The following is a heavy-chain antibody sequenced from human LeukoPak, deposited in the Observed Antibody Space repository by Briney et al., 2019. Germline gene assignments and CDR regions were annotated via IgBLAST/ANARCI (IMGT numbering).Heavy chain of an antibody. J-gene: IGHJ4*02. CDR1: GFTFSSYSMN. CDR3: ARQDNSGYYFVDY. CDR2: IYYSGNS. D-gene: IGHD6-19*01. Sequence: GSLRLSCAASGFTFSSYSMNWVRQAPGKGLEWIASIYYSGNSYYNPSLKSRVTMSVDTSKNQFSLKLSSVTAADMAVYYCARQDNSGYYFVDYWGQGTLVPVSS. V-gene: IGHV4-39*01.